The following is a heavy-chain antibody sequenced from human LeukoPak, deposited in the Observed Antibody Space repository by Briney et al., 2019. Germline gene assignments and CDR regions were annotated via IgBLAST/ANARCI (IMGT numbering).Heavy chain of an antibody. CDR1: GFTFDDYT. CDR3: AKGGASSSWSPLDY. V-gene: IGHV3-43*01. J-gene: IGHJ4*02. Sequence: GGSLRLSCAASGFTFDDYTMHWVRQAPGKGLEWVSLISWDGGSTYYADSVKGRFTISRDSSKNSLYLQMNSLRTEDTAFYYCAKGGASSSWSPLDYWGQGTLVTVSS. D-gene: IGHD6-13*01. CDR2: ISWDGGST.